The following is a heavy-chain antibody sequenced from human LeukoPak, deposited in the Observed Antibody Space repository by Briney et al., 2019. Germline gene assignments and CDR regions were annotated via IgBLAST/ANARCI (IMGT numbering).Heavy chain of an antibody. CDR3: AKEREYTYGDAFDI. D-gene: IGHD5-18*01. Sequence: EGSLRLSCAASGFTFSDYYMSWIRQAPGKGLEWVSYISGSGSTIYYADSVKGRFTISRDNSKNTLYLQMNSLRAEDTAVYYCAKEREYTYGDAFDIWGQGTMVTVSS. CDR2: ISGSGSTI. J-gene: IGHJ3*02. V-gene: IGHV3-11*01. CDR1: GFTFSDYY.